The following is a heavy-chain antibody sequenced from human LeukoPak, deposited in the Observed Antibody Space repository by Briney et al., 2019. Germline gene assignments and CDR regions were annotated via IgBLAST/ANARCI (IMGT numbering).Heavy chain of an antibody. Sequence: ASVKVSCKASGYTFTGYYMHWVRQAPGQGLEWMGWVNPNSGGTNYAQKFQGRVTMTRDTSISTAYMELSRLRSDDTAVYYCARSHGGITIRNWFDPWGQGTRVTVSS. CDR1: GYTFTGYY. CDR2: VNPNSGGT. V-gene: IGHV1-2*02. D-gene: IGHD3-3*01. CDR3: ARSHGGITIRNWFDP. J-gene: IGHJ5*02.